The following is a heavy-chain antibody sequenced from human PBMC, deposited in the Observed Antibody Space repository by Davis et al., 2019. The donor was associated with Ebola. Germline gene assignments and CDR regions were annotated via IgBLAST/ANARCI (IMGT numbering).Heavy chain of an antibody. V-gene: IGHV3-20*04. Sequence: GESLKISCAASGFTFDDYGMSWVRQAPGKGLEWVSGINWNGGSTGYADSVKGRFTISRDNSKNSLYLQMNSLRTEDTALYYCAKDHYGGNSGYYFDYWGQGTLVTVSS. CDR1: GFTFDDYG. CDR2: INWNGGST. CDR3: AKDHYGGNSGYYFDY. D-gene: IGHD4-23*01. J-gene: IGHJ4*02.